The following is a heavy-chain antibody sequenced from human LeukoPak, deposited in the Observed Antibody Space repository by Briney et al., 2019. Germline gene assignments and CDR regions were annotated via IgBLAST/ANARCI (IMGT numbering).Heavy chain of an antibody. V-gene: IGHV3-30*03. D-gene: IGHD6-13*01. Sequence: GGSLRLYCAASGFTFSSYGMHWVRQAPGKGLEWVAVISYDGSNKYYADSVKGRFTISRDNSRNTLYLQMNSLRAEDTAVYYCARDPSSSWYYDHFFDYWGQGTLVTVSS. J-gene: IGHJ4*02. CDR3: ARDPSSSWYYDHFFDY. CDR2: ISYDGSNK. CDR1: GFTFSSYG.